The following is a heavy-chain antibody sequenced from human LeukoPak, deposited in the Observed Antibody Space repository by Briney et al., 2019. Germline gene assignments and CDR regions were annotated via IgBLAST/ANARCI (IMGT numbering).Heavy chain of an antibody. D-gene: IGHD3-22*01. Sequence: PSETLSLTCTVSGGSISSDYWSWIRQPPGKGLEWIGYIYYRGSTNYNPSLKSRVTISVDTSKNQFSLRLSSVTAADTAVYYCARLSGYSSGHYYSDYWGQGTLVTVSS. V-gene: IGHV4-59*01. CDR1: GGSISSDY. CDR3: ARLSGYSSGHYYSDY. J-gene: IGHJ4*02. CDR2: IYYRGST.